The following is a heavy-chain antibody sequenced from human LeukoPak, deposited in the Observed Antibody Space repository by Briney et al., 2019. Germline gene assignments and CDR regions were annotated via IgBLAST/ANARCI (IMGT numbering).Heavy chain of an antibody. D-gene: IGHD3-10*01. CDR2: IYYSGST. CDR3: ARLVRGGWIQTSLFNSFDY. V-gene: IGHV4-39*01. CDR1: GGSISSSSYY. Sequence: PSETLSLTCTVSGGSISSSSYYWGWIRQPPGKGLEWIGSIYYSGSTYYNPSLKSRVTISVDTSKNQFSLKLSSVTAADTAVYYCARLVRGGWIQTSLFNSFDYWGQGTLVTVSS. J-gene: IGHJ4*02.